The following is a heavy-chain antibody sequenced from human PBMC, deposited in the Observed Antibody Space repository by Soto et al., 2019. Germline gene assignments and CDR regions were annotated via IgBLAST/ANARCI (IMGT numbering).Heavy chain of an antibody. Sequence: GGSLRLSCAASGFTFSSYCMHWVRQAPGKGLEWVAVISYDGSNKYYADSVKGRFTISRDNSKNTLYLQMNSLRAEDTAVYYCAKGSLRFLEWLSLTSFDYWGQGTLVTVSS. CDR2: ISYDGSNK. CDR3: AKGSLRFLEWLSLTSFDY. CDR1: GFTFSSYC. D-gene: IGHD3-3*01. V-gene: IGHV3-30*18. J-gene: IGHJ4*02.